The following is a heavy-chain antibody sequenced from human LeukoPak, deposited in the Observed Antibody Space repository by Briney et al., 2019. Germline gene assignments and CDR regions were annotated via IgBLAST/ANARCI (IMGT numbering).Heavy chain of an antibody. CDR2: IRSKTYGGPS. V-gene: IGHV3-49*03. J-gene: IGHJ5*02. CDR3: GKAPRPVAWNWFDP. CDR1: GFSFGDYA. D-gene: IGHD2-15*01. Sequence: PGGSLRLSCTTSGFSFGDYAVGWFRQAPGMGLEWLGFIRSKTYGGPSEYAASLKGRFTMSRDDSKSIAYLQMNSLKIEDTAVYYCGKAPRPVAWNWFDPWGQGTLVTVSS.